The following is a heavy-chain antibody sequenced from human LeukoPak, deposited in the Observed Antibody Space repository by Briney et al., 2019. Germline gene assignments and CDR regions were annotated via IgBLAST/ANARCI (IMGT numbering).Heavy chain of an antibody. CDR2: IYHSGST. D-gene: IGHD3-10*01. CDR3: ARGEITMVRGVITTYYYYYGMDV. J-gene: IGHJ6*02. Sequence: PSETLSLTCAVSGGSISSSNWWSWVRQPPGKGLEWIGEIYHSGSTNYNPSLKSRVTISVDTSKNQFSLKLSSVTAADTAVYYCARGEITMVRGVITTYYYYYGMDVWGQGTTVTVSS. CDR1: GGSISSSNW. V-gene: IGHV4-4*02.